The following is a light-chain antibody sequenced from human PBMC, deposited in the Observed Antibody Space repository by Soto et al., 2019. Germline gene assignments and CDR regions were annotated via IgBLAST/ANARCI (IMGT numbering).Light chain of an antibody. Sequence: EIVLTQSPGTLSLSTGERATLSCRASQSVSSSYLAWYQQKPGQAPRLLIYGASSRATGIPDRFSGSGSGTDFTLTISRLEPDDVGVYYCQQYGSSPRTFGHGTKVEIK. CDR2: GAS. CDR3: QQYGSSPRT. CDR1: QSVSSSY. J-gene: IGKJ1*01. V-gene: IGKV3-20*01.